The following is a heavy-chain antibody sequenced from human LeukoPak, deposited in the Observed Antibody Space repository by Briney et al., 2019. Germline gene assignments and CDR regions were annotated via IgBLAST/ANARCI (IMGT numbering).Heavy chain of an antibody. J-gene: IGHJ4*02. CDR1: GGTFSSYA. D-gene: IGHD1-26*01. Sequence: ASVKVSCKASGGTFSSYAISWVRQAPGQGLEWMGRIIPILGIANYAQKFQGRVTITADKSTSTAYMELSSLRSDDTAVYYCARAPGSIVGATFDFAGQGTLVTVSS. V-gene: IGHV1-69*04. CDR2: IIPILGIA. CDR3: ARAPGSIVGATFDF.